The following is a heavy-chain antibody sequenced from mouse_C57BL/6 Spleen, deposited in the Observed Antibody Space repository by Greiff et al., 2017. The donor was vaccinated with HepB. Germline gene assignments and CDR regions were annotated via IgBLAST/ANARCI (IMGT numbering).Heavy chain of an antibody. CDR1: GYTFTSYW. Sequence: VQLQQPGAELVKPGASVKMSCKASGYTFTSYWITWVKQRPGQGLEWIGDIYPGSGSTNYNEKFKSKATLTVDKSSSTAYMQLSSLTSEDSAVYYCARATVVAYYFDYWGQGTTLTVSS. D-gene: IGHD1-1*01. J-gene: IGHJ2*01. CDR3: ARATVVAYYFDY. CDR2: IYPGSGST. V-gene: IGHV1-55*01.